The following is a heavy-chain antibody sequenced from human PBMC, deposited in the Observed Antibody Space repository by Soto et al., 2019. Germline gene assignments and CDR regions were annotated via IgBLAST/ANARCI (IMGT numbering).Heavy chain of an antibody. Sequence: QVQLVQSGAEVKKSGFSVRVSCKASGGTFNSYTLSWVRQAPGQRLEWMGRIIPMLSMSTYAQKFQGRVSIIADKSTNTVYLDLSSLRSDDTAIYYGATSYGSGSRPFDYWGQGTLVTVSS. CDR2: IIPMLSMS. V-gene: IGHV1-69*02. J-gene: IGHJ4*02. D-gene: IGHD3-10*01. CDR3: ATSYGSGSRPFDY. CDR1: GGTFNSYT.